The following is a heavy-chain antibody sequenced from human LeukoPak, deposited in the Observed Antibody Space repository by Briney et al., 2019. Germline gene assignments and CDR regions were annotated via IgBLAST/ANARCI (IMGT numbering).Heavy chain of an antibody. Sequence: GGSLRLSCAASGFTFSSYAMSWVRQAPGKGLEWVSAISGSGGSTYYADSVKGRFTISRDNSKNTLYLQMNSLRAEDTAVYYCAATRGIAVAGTCWDYWGQGTLVTVSS. CDR1: GFTFSSYA. J-gene: IGHJ4*02. V-gene: IGHV3-23*01. D-gene: IGHD6-19*01. CDR3: AATRGIAVAGTCWDY. CDR2: ISGSGGST.